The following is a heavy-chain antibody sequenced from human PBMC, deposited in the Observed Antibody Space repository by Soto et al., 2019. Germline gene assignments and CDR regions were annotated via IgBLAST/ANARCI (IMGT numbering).Heavy chain of an antibody. CDR3: AKTPYYYGSGSPQDV. CDR1: GFTFRSYS. V-gene: IGHV3-23*01. CDR2: ISGNGGST. J-gene: IGHJ6*04. D-gene: IGHD3-10*01. Sequence: PGGSLRLFCAASGFTFRSYSMHWVRQAPGKGLVWVSGISGNGGSTNYADSVKGRFTISRDNSKNTLYLQMNSLRAEDTAVYYCAKTPYYYGSGSPQDVWGKGTTVTVSS.